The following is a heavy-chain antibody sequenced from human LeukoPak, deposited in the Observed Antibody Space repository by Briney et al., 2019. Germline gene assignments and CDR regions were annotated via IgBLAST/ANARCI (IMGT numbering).Heavy chain of an antibody. V-gene: IGHV3-9*01. D-gene: IGHD6-19*01. CDR3: AKVVPEYSSGWYFDY. J-gene: IGHJ4*02. CDR2: ISWNSGSI. CDR1: GFTFDDYA. Sequence: PGRSLRLSCAASGFTFDDYAMHWVRQAPGKGLEWVSGISWNSGSIGYADSVKGRFTISRDNAKNSLYLQMNSLRAEDTALYYCAKVVPEYSSGWYFDYWGQGTLVTVSS.